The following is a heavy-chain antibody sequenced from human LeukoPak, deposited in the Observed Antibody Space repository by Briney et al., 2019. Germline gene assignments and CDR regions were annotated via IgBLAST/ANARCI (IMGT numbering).Heavy chain of an antibody. CDR2: IKSKTNDGTT. J-gene: IGHJ4*02. V-gene: IGHV3-15*01. CDR1: GFTFSNAW. D-gene: IGHD3-10*01. CDR3: SGSGSYYNPGY. Sequence: TGGSLRLSCAASGFTFSNAWMSWVRQAPGKGLEWVGRIKSKTNDGTTDYAAPVKGRFTISRDDSKNTLYLQMNSLKTEDTAVYYCSGSGSYYNPGYWGQGTLVTVSS.